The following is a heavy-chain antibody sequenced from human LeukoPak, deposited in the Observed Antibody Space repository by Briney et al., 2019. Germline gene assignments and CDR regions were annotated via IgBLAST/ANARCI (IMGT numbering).Heavy chain of an antibody. CDR1: GFTFSSYA. D-gene: IGHD3-22*01. CDR2: ISYDGSNK. J-gene: IGHJ6*02. CDR3: ARDPTYYYDSSGYYRYYYYYGMDV. V-gene: IGHV3-30*04. Sequence: PGGSLRLSCAASGFTFSSYAMHWVRQAPGKGLEWVAVISYDGSNKYYADSVKGRFTISRDNSKNTLYLQTNSLRAEDTAVYYCARDPTYYYDSSGYYRYYYYYGMDVWGQGTTVTVSS.